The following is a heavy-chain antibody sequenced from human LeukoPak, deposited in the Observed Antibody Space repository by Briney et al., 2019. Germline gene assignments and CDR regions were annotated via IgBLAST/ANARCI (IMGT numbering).Heavy chain of an antibody. J-gene: IGHJ4*02. V-gene: IGHV5-51*01. CDR2: IYPGDSDT. CDR3: ARLGDCSSTSCYTLAGRYFDY. Sequence: GESLKISCKGFGYTFTTYWIGWVRQMPGKGLEWMGIIYPGDSDTRYSPSFQGQVTISADKSISTAYLQWSSLKASDTAMYYCARLGDCSSTSCYTLAGRYFDYWGQGTLVTVSS. CDR1: GYTFTTYW. D-gene: IGHD2-2*02.